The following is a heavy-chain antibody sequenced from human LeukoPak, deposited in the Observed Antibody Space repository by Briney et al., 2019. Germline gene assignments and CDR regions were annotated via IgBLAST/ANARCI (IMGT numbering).Heavy chain of an antibody. CDR2: IIPIFGTA. Sequence: ASVKVSCKASGGTFSSYATSWVRQAPGQGLEWMGGIIPIFGTANYAQKFQGRVTITADESTSTAYMELSSLRSEDTAVYYCARDLRDFWSGLRLNYYYYGMDVWGQGTTVTVSS. V-gene: IGHV1-69*13. J-gene: IGHJ6*02. D-gene: IGHD3-3*01. CDR3: ARDLRDFWSGLRLNYYYYGMDV. CDR1: GGTFSSYA.